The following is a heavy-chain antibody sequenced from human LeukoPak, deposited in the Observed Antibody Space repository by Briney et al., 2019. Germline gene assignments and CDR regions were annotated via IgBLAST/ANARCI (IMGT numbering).Heavy chain of an antibody. CDR3: ARPPMGRGALE. CDR2: MSTQSGDA. CDR1: GYTFTNYD. D-gene: IGHD3-10*01. Sequence: AAVTVSCKTSGYTFTNYDINWVRQASGQGLDWMGWMSTQSGDAGFSKKFQGRVTFTRDTSMRTAYMELTSLTSDDTAVYYCARPPMGRGALEWGQGTLVTVSP. J-gene: IGHJ4*02. V-gene: IGHV1-8*01.